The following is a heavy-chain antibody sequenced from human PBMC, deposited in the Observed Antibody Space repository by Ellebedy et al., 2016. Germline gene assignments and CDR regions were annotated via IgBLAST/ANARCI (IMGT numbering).Heavy chain of an antibody. CDR1: GFTFSSYG. J-gene: IGHJ6*02. D-gene: IGHD2-21*02. Sequence: GESLKISCAASGFTFSSYGMHWVRQAPGKGLEWVAVISYDGSNKYYADSVKGRFTISRDNSKNTLYLQMNSLRAEDTAVYYCAKDYSLGDPSDFMDVWGQGTTVTVSS. CDR3: AKDYSLGDPSDFMDV. V-gene: IGHV3-30*18. CDR2: ISYDGSNK.